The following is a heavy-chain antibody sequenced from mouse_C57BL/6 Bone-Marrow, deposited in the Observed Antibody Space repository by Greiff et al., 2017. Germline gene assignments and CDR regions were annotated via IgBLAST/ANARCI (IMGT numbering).Heavy chain of an antibody. D-gene: IGHD1-1*01. CDR1: GFNIKDDY. V-gene: IGHV14-4*01. J-gene: IGHJ4*01. CDR2: IDPENGDT. CDR3: TTYYYGSSSHYYARVY. Sequence: EVQLQQSGAELVRPGASVKLSCTASGFNIKDDYMHWVKQRPEQGLAWIGWIDPENGDTEYAAKFQGKATITADTSSNTAYLQLSSLTSEDTAVYYGTTYYYGSSSHYYARVYWGQGTSVTVSS.